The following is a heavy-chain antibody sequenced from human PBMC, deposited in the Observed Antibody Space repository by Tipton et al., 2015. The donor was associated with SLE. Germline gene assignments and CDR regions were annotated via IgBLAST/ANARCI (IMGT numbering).Heavy chain of an antibody. Sequence: SLRLSCAASGFTFSSYGMHWVRQAPGKGLEWVSSISSSSYIYYADSVKGRFTISRDNAKNSLYLQMNSLRAEDTAVYYCARDSSGGFDYWGQGTLVTVSS. J-gene: IGHJ4*02. V-gene: IGHV3-21*01. CDR3: ARDSSGGFDY. D-gene: IGHD3-22*01. CDR1: GFTFSSYG. CDR2: ISSSSYI.